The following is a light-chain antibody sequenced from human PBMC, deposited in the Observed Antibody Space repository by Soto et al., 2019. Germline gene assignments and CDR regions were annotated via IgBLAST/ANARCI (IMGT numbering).Light chain of an antibody. V-gene: IGKV3-15*01. Sequence: IVMTQASATLSVSPGERLILSCRASQSINSDLAWYQQKPGQAPRFLIYGASTRATGIPARFTGSGSGTDFTLTISSLQSEDFAVYYCQQYNTWRSISFGQGTRLEIK. CDR2: GAS. CDR3: QQYNTWRSIS. J-gene: IGKJ5*01. CDR1: QSINSD.